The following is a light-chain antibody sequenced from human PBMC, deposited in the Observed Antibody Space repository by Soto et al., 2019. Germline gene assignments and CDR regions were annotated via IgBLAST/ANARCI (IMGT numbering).Light chain of an antibody. CDR1: SSNIGAGYD. Sequence: QAVVTQPPSVSGAPGQRVTISCTGSSSNIGAGYDVHWYQQLPGTAPKLLIYGNSNRPSGVPDRFSDSKSGTSASLAITGLQAEDEADYYCQSYDSSLSVVFGGGTKLPS. J-gene: IGLJ2*01. CDR3: QSYDSSLSVV. CDR2: GNS. V-gene: IGLV1-40*01.